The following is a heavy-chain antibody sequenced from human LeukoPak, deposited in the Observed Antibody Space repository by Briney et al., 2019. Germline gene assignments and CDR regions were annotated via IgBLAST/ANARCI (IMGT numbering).Heavy chain of an antibody. CDR3: AKAFDYGARGGYFDY. CDR2: ISGSGGST. V-gene: IGHV3-23*01. CDR1: GFTFSSYA. J-gene: IGHJ4*02. D-gene: IGHD4-17*01. Sequence: GGPLRLPCAASGFTFSSYAMSWVRQAPGKGLEWVSAISGSGGSTYYADSVKGRFTISRDNSKNTLYLQMNSLRAEDTAVYYCAKAFDYGARGGYFDYWGQGTLVTVSS.